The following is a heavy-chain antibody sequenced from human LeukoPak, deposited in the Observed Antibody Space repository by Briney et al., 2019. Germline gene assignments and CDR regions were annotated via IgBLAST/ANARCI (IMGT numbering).Heavy chain of an antibody. V-gene: IGHV4-59*01. CDR3: ARASYDYVWGSYRFVY. CDR2: IYYSGST. Sequence: SETLSLTCTVSGGSISGYYWSWIRQPPGKGLEWIGYIYYSGSTNYNPSLKSRVTISVDTSKNQFSLKLGSVTAADTAVYYCARASYDYVWGSYRFVYWGQGTLVTVSS. CDR1: GGSISGYY. D-gene: IGHD3-16*02. J-gene: IGHJ4*02.